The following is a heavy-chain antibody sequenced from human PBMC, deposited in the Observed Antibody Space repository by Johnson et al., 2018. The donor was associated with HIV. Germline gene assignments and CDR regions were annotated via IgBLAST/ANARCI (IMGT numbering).Heavy chain of an antibody. D-gene: IGHD4-23*01. Sequence: VQLVESGGGLVQPGRSLRLSCAASGFTFDDYAMHWVRQAPGKGLEWVSGISWNSGSIGYADSVKGRFTISRDNAKNSLYLQMNSLRAEDTATYYCAKSPGKDNGGNSGGIDFCGQGTRVTVSS. J-gene: IGHJ3*01. CDR1: GFTFDDYA. V-gene: IGHV3-9*01. CDR3: AKSPGKDNGGNSGGIDF. CDR2: ISWNSGSI.